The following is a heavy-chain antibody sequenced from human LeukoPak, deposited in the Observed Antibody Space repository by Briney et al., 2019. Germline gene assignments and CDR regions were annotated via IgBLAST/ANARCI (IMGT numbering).Heavy chain of an antibody. CDR3: ARSVGATGGEADS. V-gene: IGHV4-39*07. CDR2: IYYSGST. CDR1: GGSVTSTPYY. J-gene: IGHJ4*02. Sequence: SETLSLTCTVSGGSVTSTPYYWGWIRQPPGKGLEWIGSIYYSGSTSYNPSLKSRVTISVDTSKNQFSLKLSSVTAADTAVYYCARSVGATGGEADSWGQGTLVTVSS. D-gene: IGHD1-26*01.